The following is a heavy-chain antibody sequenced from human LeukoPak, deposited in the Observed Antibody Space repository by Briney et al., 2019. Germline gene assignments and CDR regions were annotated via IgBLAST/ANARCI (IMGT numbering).Heavy chain of an antibody. CDR3: ARVTGYVIEDNFDY. V-gene: IGHV4-59*01. D-gene: IGHD2-15*01. J-gene: IGHJ4*02. Sequence: PSETLSLTCTVSGGSISSYYWSWIRQHPGKGLEWVGYIYYSGSTNYNPSLKSRVTISVDTSKNQFSLKLRSVTAADTAVYYCARVTGYVIEDNFDYWGQGTLVTVSS. CDR2: IYYSGST. CDR1: GGSISSYY.